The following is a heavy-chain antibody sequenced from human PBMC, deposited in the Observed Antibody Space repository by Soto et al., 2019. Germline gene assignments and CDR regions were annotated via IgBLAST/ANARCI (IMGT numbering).Heavy chain of an antibody. CDR3: ARDGSGDRHAFDI. Sequence: PGGSLRLSCAASGLTFSSYGMHWVRQAPGKGLEWVAVIWYDGGNKYYADSVKGRFTISRDNSKNTLYLQMNSLRVEDTAVYYCARDGSGDRHAFDIWGQGTMVTVSS. CDR1: GLTFSSYG. V-gene: IGHV3-33*01. D-gene: IGHD3-10*01. CDR2: IWYDGGNK. J-gene: IGHJ3*02.